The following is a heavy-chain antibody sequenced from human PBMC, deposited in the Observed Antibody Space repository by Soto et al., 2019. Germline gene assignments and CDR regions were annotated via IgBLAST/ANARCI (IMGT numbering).Heavy chain of an antibody. J-gene: IGHJ6*02. CDR2: IYYSGST. V-gene: IGHV4-30-4*01. D-gene: IGHD1-26*01. CDR1: GGSISSGDYY. CDR3: ARDMGASFYYYYGMDV. Sequence: SETLSLTCTVSGGSISSGDYYWSWIRQPPGKGLEWIGYIYYSGSTYYNPSLKSRVTMSVDTSKNQFSLKLSSVTAADTAVYYCARDMGASFYYYYGMDVWGQGTTVTVSS.